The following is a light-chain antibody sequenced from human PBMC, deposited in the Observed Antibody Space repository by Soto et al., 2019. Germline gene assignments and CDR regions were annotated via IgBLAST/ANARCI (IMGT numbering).Light chain of an antibody. CDR2: FNI. V-gene: IGLV1-44*01. CDR3: AAWDDSLNGYV. CDR1: SSNIGSNT. J-gene: IGLJ1*01. Sequence: QSVLSQPPSASGTPGQRITISCSGSSSNIGSNTVSWYQQSPGTAPKLLIYFNIQRPSGVPDRFSGSKSGTSASLAISGLQSEDEADYYCAAWDDSLNGYVFGTGTKVTVL.